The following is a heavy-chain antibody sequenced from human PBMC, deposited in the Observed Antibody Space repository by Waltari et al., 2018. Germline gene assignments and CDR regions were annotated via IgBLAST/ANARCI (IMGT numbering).Heavy chain of an antibody. CDR3: ARFVQQLSFCDF. CDR1: GYTFTDYQ. V-gene: IGHV1-2*02. Sequence: QVQLVQSGAEVKQPGSSIKVSCKTSGYTFTDYQVHWVRQAPGQGLEWMGWINANTGGTNFAQKVQGRVTLTRDKSINTAHMELRRLTSDDTAVYFCARFVQQLSFCDFWGQGTLVTVSS. CDR2: INANTGGT. D-gene: IGHD3-16*01. J-gene: IGHJ4*01.